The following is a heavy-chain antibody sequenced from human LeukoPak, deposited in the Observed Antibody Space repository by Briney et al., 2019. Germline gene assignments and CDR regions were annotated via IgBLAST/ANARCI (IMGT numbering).Heavy chain of an antibody. J-gene: IGHJ3*02. CDR3: AKDPWGIGPAFEI. Sequence: PGGALRLSCAVSGFTVSSDHMCWVRQAPGKGLERVSTFHSGGATYYVDSVSGRFTVSRDTSKNTLYIQMHNLTAEDTAVYYCAKDPWGIGPAFEIWGQGTMVTVSS. CDR2: FHSGGAT. D-gene: IGHD3-16*01. V-gene: IGHV3-66*01. CDR1: GFTVSSDH.